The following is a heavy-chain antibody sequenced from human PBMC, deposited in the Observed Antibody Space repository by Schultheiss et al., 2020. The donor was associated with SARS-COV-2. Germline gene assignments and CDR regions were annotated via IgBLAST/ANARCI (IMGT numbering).Heavy chain of an antibody. J-gene: IGHJ2*01. CDR3: ARGLHTAMVYWYFDL. CDR2: IYHSGNI. D-gene: IGHD5-18*01. CDR1: GGSVTSASDH. Sequence: SETLSLTCTVSGGSVTSASDHWSWIRQPPGKGLEWIGYIYHSGNIKYSSSLKSRVTISVDTSKNQFSLKLSSVTAADTAVYYCARGLHTAMVYWYFDLWGRGTLVTVSS. V-gene: IGHV4-61*01.